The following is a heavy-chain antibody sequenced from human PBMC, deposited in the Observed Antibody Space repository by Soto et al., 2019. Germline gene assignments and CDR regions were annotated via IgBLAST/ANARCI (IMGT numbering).Heavy chain of an antibody. CDR1: GFTFSSYG. J-gene: IGHJ4*02. D-gene: IGHD4-17*01. Sequence: QVQLVESGGGVVQPGRSLRLSCAASGFTFSSYGLHWVRQAPGKGLEWVAVISYDGSNKYYADSVKGRFTITRDNSKNTLYLQMNSLGAEDTAVYYCAKDPEATVTTYFDYGGQGTLVTVSS. V-gene: IGHV3-30*18. CDR3: AKDPEATVTTYFDY. CDR2: ISYDGSNK.